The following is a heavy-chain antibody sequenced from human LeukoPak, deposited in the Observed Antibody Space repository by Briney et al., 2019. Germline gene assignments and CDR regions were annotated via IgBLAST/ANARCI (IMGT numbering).Heavy chain of an antibody. V-gene: IGHV1-18*01. CDR3: ARDKATVTTPSFDY. CDR2: ISAYNGNT. D-gene: IGHD4-17*01. J-gene: IGHJ4*02. CDR1: GYTFTSYG. Sequence: ASVKVSCKASGYTFTSYGISWVRQAPGQGLEWMGWISAYNGNTNYAQKLQGRVTMTTDTSTSTAYMELRSLRSDDTAVYYCARDKATVTTPSFDYWGQGTLVTVSS.